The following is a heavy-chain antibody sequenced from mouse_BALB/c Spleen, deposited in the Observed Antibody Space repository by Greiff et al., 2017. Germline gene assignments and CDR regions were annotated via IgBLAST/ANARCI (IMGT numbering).Heavy chain of an antibody. D-gene: IGHD5-1*01. J-gene: IGHJ3*01. Sequence: EVQVVESGGGLVQPGGSRKLSCAASGFTFSSYSMSWVRQTPEKRLEWVASISSGGSTYYPDSVKGRFTISRDNARNILYLQMSSLRSEDTARYYCAREYSWFAYWGQGTLVTVSA. CDR1: GFTFSSYS. CDR3: AREYSWFAY. V-gene: IGHV5-6-5*01. CDR2: ISSGGST.